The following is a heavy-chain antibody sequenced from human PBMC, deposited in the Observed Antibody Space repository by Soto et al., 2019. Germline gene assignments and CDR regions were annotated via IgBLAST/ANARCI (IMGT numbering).Heavy chain of an antibody. J-gene: IGHJ4*02. Sequence: QVQLQESGPGLVKPSQTLSLTCTVSGGSISSGGYYWSWIRQHPGKGLEWIGEINHSGSTNYNPSLKSRVTISVDTSKNQFSLKLSSVTAADTAVYYCAVLGPREPTWVPVDYWGQGTLVTVSS. CDR3: AVLGPREPTWVPVDY. CDR1: GGSISSGGYY. CDR2: INHSGST. D-gene: IGHD1-26*01. V-gene: IGHV4-31*03.